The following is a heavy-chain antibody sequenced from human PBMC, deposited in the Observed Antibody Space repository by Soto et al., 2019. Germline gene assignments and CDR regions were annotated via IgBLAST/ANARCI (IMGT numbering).Heavy chain of an antibody. V-gene: IGHV4-4*02. CDR2: IYHSGTT. CDR1: GDSITSTNW. J-gene: IGHJ6*02. Sequence: QVQLQESGPGLVKPSGTLSLTCGVSGDSITSTNWWSWVRQPPGRGLEWIGEIYHSGTTHYNPSLKRRTTMFRDESKNHFSGTQSPGTAGDTAVYYCASVKGPTHYGLAVWGQGTTVSFSS. CDR3: ASVKGPTHYGLAV.